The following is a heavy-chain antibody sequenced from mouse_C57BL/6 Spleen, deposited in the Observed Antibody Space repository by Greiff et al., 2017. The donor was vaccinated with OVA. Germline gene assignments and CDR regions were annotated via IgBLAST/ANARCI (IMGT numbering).Heavy chain of an antibody. CDR2: IYPRDGST. D-gene: IGHD1-1*01. V-gene: IGHV1-85*01. J-gene: IGHJ3*01. Sequence: VQLQESGPELVKPGASVKLSCKASGYTFTSYDINWVKQRPGQGLEWIGWIYPRDGSTKYNEKFKGKATLTVDTSSSTAYMELHSLTSEDSAVYFCARGPYYGSSWLAYWGQGTLVTVSA. CDR3: ARGPYYGSSWLAY. CDR1: GYTFTSYD.